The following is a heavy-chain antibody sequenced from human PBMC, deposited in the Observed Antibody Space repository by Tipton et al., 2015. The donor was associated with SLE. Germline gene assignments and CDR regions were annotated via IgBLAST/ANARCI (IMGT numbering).Heavy chain of an antibody. CDR1: GFTFRSHW. CDR2: INVEGSGT. D-gene: IGHD3-10*01. CDR3: VRGGFGSGLDC. Sequence: GSLRLSCAASGFTFRSHWMHWVRQAPGKGLVWVSQINVEGSGTIYADSVKGRFTLSRDNANNAVYLQMNSLRAEDTAVYYCVRGGFGSGLDCWGQGTLVTVSP. J-gene: IGHJ4*02. V-gene: IGHV3-74*01.